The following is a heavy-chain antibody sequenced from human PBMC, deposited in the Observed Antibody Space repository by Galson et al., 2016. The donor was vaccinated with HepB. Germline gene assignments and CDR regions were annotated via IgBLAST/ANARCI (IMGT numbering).Heavy chain of an antibody. J-gene: IGHJ4*02. CDR1: GFSVSSDGVG. D-gene: IGHD2-15*01. CDR2: IYWDDDK. V-gene: IGHV2-5*02. Sequence: PALVKPTQTLTLTCPCSGFSVSSDGVGVGWIRQPPGKALEWLGIIYWDDDKRYSLNVKSRVTTTKDTSRNQVVHTMTNMHTVDPATYYSVHSFRTPACSGGNFCQFDQWGQGILVTVFS. CDR3: VHSFRTPACSGGNFCQFDQ.